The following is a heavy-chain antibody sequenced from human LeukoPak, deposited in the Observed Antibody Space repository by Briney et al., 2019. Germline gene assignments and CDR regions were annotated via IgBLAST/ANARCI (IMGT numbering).Heavy chain of an antibody. J-gene: IGHJ4*02. V-gene: IGHV3-53*01. CDR2: IYSGGST. CDR3: ARDLGGYIDY. CDR1: GSTVSSNY. D-gene: IGHD6-13*01. Sequence: GGSLRLSCAVSGSTVSSNYMSWVRQAPGKGLEWVSVIYSGGSTYYADSVKGRFTISRDNSKNTLYLQMDSLRAGDAAVYYCARDLGGYIDYWGQGTLVSVSS.